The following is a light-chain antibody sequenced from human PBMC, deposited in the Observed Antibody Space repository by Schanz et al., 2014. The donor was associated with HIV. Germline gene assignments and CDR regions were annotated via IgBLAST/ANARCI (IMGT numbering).Light chain of an antibody. CDR3: QSYDGTLSAVV. J-gene: IGLJ2*01. CDR1: SSNIGAGYD. Sequence: QSVLTQPPSVSGAPGQRVTISCTGSSSNIGAGYDVHWYQQVPGTAPKFLISTDGGRPSGVPDRFSVSKSGASASLVISGLRSEDEADYYCQSYDGTLSAVVVGGGTKLTVL. CDR2: TDG. V-gene: IGLV1-40*01.